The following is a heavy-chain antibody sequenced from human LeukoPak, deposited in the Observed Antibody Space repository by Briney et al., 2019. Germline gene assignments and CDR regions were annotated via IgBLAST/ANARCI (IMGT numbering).Heavy chain of an antibody. V-gene: IGHV3-43D*03. CDR3: AKDQGVYAAAPPFFQH. CDR1: GFTFDDYG. J-gene: IGHJ1*01. Sequence: GGSLRLSCAASGFTFDDYGMHWVRQAPGKGLEWVSLISWDGGSTYYADSVKGRFTISRDNSKNSLYLQMNSLRAEDTALYYCAKDQGVYAAAPPFFQHWGQGTLVTVSS. D-gene: IGHD6-13*01. CDR2: ISWDGGST.